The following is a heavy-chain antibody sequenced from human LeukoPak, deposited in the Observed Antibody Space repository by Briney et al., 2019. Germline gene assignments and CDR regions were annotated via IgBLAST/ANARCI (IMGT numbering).Heavy chain of an antibody. J-gene: IGHJ4*02. CDR1: GFTFSSYN. Sequence: PGGSLRLSCAASGFTFSSYNMHWVRQPPAKGLEWVSYITSSSTTTYYADSVQGRFTISRDNAKSSLFLQMNSLRDEDTAVYYCVTAAVAGTVYWGQGTLVTVSS. CDR3: VTAAVAGTVY. CDR2: ITSSSTTT. V-gene: IGHV3-48*02. D-gene: IGHD6-19*01.